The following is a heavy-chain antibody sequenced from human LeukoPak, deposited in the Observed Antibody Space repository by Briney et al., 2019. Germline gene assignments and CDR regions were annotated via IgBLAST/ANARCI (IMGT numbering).Heavy chain of an antibody. CDR2: ISHDGRTK. V-gene: IGHV3-30*18. D-gene: IGHD3-10*01. Sequence: GRSLRLSCAASGFSFSKSAMHWVRQAPGKGLEWVAVISHDGRTKYYAESVKGRFTISRDNYKNIVVLQLNGLRPEDTAMYYCAKDLRSGSACLDIWGQGTLVTVSS. J-gene: IGHJ4*02. CDR1: GFSFSKSA. CDR3: AKDLRSGSACLDI.